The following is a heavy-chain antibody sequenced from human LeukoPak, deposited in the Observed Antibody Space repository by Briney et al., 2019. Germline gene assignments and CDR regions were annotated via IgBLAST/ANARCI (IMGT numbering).Heavy chain of an antibody. V-gene: IGHV3-23*01. D-gene: IGHD3-22*01. CDR3: AKGSYYDSSGSFYFDY. CDR1: GFTFSSYA. J-gene: IGHJ4*02. Sequence: GGSLRLSCAASGFTFSSYAMSWVRQAPGKGPEWVSGISGSGDNTYYADSVKGRFTISRDNSKNTLYVQVNSLGTEDTAAYYCAKGSYYDSSGSFYFDYWGQGTLVTVSS. CDR2: ISGSGDNT.